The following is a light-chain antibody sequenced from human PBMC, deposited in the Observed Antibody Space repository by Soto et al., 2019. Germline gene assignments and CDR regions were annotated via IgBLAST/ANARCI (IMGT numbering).Light chain of an antibody. J-gene: IGLJ2*01. CDR1: SGHSNYA. CDR3: QTWGSGIVV. V-gene: IGLV4-69*01. Sequence: QSVLTQSPSASASLGASVKLTCTLSSGHSNYAIAWHQQQSEKGPRYLMKLNSDGSHSKGDGIPDRFSGSSSGAERYLTIASLQSEDEADYYGQTWGSGIVVFGGGTKLTGL. CDR2: LNSDGSH.